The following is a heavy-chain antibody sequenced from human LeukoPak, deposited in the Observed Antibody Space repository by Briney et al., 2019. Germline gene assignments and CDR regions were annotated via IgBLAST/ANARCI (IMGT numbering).Heavy chain of an antibody. CDR2: IYYSGST. V-gene: IGHV4-39*01. J-gene: IGHJ4*02. Sequence: PSEALSLTCTVSGGSISSSRYYWGWIRQPPGKGLEWIGSIYYSGSTYYNPSLKSRVTISVDTSKNQFSLKLSSVTAADTAVYYCLLTGYYLYYFDYWGQGTLVTVSS. CDR1: GGSISSSRYY. D-gene: IGHD3-9*01. CDR3: LLTGYYLYYFDY.